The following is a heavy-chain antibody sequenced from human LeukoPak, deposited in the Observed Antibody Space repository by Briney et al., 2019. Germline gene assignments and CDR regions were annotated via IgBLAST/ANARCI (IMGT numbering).Heavy chain of an antibody. CDR2: IIPIFGTK. V-gene: IGHV1-69*13. CDR1: GGTFSSYA. J-gene: IGHJ3*02. Sequence: SVKVSCKASGGTFSSYALSWVRQAPGQGLEWMGGIIPIFGTKNYAQTFQGRVTITADESTSTAYMELSSLRSEDTAVYYCARRRSYYDSSGNTFDIWGQGTMVTVSS. CDR3: ARRRSYYDSSGNTFDI. D-gene: IGHD3-22*01.